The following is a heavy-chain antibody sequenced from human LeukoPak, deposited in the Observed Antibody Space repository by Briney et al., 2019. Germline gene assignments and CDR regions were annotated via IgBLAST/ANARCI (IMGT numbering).Heavy chain of an antibody. J-gene: IGHJ4*02. V-gene: IGHV3-9*01. CDR3: AKGGFGELFDPDFDY. Sequence: GGYLRLSCAASGFTFDDYAMHWVRQAPGKGLEWVSGISWNSGSIGYADSVKGRFTISRDNAKNSLYLQMNSLRAEDTALYYCAKGGFGELFDPDFDYWGQGTLVTVSS. D-gene: IGHD3-10*01. CDR2: ISWNSGSI. CDR1: GFTFDDYA.